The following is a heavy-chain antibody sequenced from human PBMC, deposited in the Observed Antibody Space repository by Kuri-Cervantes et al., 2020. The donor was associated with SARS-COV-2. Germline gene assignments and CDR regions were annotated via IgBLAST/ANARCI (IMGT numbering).Heavy chain of an antibody. V-gene: IGHV3-23*01. Sequence: GESLKISCAASEFTFRSYAMSWVRQAPGKGLEWVSSFCGSGGSTYYADSVKGRFIISRDNSKNTLYLQMNSLRAEDTAVYYCAKAITIFGVANNWFDPWGQGTLVTVSS. CDR2: FCGSGGST. J-gene: IGHJ5*02. CDR1: EFTFRSYA. CDR3: AKAITIFGVANNWFDP. D-gene: IGHD3-3*01.